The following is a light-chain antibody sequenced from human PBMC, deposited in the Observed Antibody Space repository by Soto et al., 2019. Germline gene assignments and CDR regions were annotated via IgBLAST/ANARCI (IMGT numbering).Light chain of an antibody. CDR1: QSINTW. J-gene: IGKJ1*01. V-gene: IGKV1-5*01. CDR3: QQYQTYSRT. CDR2: DAS. Sequence: DIQMTQSPSTLSASVGDRITITCRASQSINTWLAWYRQRPGEAPQLLIYDASTLPMGVPSRFSGSGSGTDFTLTITRLQPDDFATFYCQQYQTYSRTFGQGAKVDLK.